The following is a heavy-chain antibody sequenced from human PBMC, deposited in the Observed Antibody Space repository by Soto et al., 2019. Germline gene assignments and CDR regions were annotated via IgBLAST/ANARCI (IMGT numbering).Heavy chain of an antibody. Sequence: DVQLLESGGHLVQPGGSLILSCAASGFTFSSYAMSWVRHAPGKGLEWVSSVSAGGDMTYYSDSVKGRFTISRDNSNNALFLQMNSLRIEDTALYYCARGDRGGSGSPASYYYSGLDVWGQGTTVTVS. D-gene: IGHD2-15*01. CDR2: VSAGGDMT. CDR1: GFTFSSYA. CDR3: ARGDRGGSGSPASYYYSGLDV. J-gene: IGHJ6*02. V-gene: IGHV3-23*01.